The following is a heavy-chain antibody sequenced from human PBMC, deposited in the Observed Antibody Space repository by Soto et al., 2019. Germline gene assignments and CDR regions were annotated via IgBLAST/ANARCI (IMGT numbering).Heavy chain of an antibody. CDR3: ARRARPDLDYMDV. J-gene: IGHJ6*03. D-gene: IGHD6-6*01. CDR1: GFTLSGYA. V-gene: IGHV3-64*01. CDR2: ISSNGVGT. Sequence: GGSLRLSCAASGFTLSGYAMDWVRQAPGKGLEYVSGISSNGVGTYYANSVQGRFTISRDNSKNTVYLQMGSLRPEDMAVYYCARRARPDLDYMDVWGKGTTVTVSS.